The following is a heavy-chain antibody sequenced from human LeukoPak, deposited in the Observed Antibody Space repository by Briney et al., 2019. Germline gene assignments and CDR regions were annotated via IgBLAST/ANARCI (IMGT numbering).Heavy chain of an antibody. CDR2: IRYDGSYK. Sequence: GGSLRLSCAASGFTFSSYGMHWVRQAPGKGLEWVAFIRYDGSYKNYADSVKGQFTISRDNSKNTLYLQMKSLRAEDTAVYYCTVTTKGYWGQGNLVTVSS. D-gene: IGHD4-11*01. CDR1: GFTFSSYG. V-gene: IGHV3-30*02. CDR3: TVTTKGY. J-gene: IGHJ4*02.